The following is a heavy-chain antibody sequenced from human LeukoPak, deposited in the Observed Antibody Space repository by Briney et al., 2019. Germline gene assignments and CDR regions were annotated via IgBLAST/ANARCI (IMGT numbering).Heavy chain of an antibody. V-gene: IGHV3-21*01. CDR2: ISSSSSYI. D-gene: IGHD3-10*01. CDR1: GFTFSSYS. Sequence: GGSLRLSCAASGFTFSSYSMNWVRQAPGEGLEWVSSISSSSSYIYYADSVKGRFTISRDNAKNSLYLQMNSLRAEDTAVYYCARDLGSGSYYKYYYYAMDVWGKGTTVTVSS. J-gene: IGHJ6*04. CDR3: ARDLGSGSYYKYYYYAMDV.